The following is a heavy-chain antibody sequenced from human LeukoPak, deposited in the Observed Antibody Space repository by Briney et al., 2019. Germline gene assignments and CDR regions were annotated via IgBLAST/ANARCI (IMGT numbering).Heavy chain of an antibody. D-gene: IGHD2-2*01. V-gene: IGHV3-64D*06. Sequence: GGSLRLSCAASGFTFSSYAMHWVRQAPGKGLEYVSAISSNGGSTYYADSVKGRFTISRDNSKNTLYLQMSSLRAEDTAVYYCVKDLGSTSIYYFDYWGQGTLVTVSS. CDR2: ISSNGGST. CDR3: VKDLGSTSIYYFDY. CDR1: GFTFSSYA. J-gene: IGHJ4*02.